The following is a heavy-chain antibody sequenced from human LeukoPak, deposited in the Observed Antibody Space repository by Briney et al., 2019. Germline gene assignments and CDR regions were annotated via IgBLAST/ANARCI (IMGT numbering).Heavy chain of an antibody. V-gene: IGHV4-38-2*01. D-gene: IGHD3-3*01. Sequence: SSETLSLTCAVSGYSISSGYYWGWIRPPPGKGLEWIGSIYHSGSTYYNPSLKSRVTISVDTSKNQFSLKLSSVTAADTAVYYCARADFWNWFDPWGQGTLVTVSS. J-gene: IGHJ5*02. CDR1: GYSISSGYY. CDR3: ARADFWNWFDP. CDR2: IYHSGST.